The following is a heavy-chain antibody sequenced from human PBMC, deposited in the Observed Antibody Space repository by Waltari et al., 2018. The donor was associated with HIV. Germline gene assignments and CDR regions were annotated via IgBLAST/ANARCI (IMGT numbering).Heavy chain of an antibody. Sequence: LSLICNVSGTSIRSYYWSWIRQSQGKGLEWIANIYYTWTTNYKPSLKSRVTISIDPSKNQFSLNVRTVTAADTATYYCARQGGSYILLWGQGVRVTVSS. D-gene: IGHD1-26*01. CDR3: ARQGGSYILL. V-gene: IGHV4-59*08. CDR2: IYYTWTT. J-gene: IGHJ4*02. CDR1: GTSIRSYY.